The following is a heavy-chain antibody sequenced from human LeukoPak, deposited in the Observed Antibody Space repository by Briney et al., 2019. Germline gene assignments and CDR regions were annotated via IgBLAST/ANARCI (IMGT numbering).Heavy chain of an antibody. Sequence: KPSETLSLTCAAYGGSFSGYYWSWIRQPPGKGLEWIGEINHSGSTNYNPSLKSRVTISVDTSKNQFSLKLSSVTAADTAVYYCARHPEIVGATNYFDYWGQGTLVTVSS. CDR3: ARHPEIVGATNYFDY. D-gene: IGHD1-26*01. J-gene: IGHJ4*02. V-gene: IGHV4-34*01. CDR1: GGSFSGYY. CDR2: INHSGST.